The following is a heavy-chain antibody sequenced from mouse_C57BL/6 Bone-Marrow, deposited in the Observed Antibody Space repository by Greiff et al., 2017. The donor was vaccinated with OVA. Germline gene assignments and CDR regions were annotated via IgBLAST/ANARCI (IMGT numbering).Heavy chain of an antibody. D-gene: IGHD1-1*01. CDR1: GFNIKDDY. V-gene: IGHV14-4*01. CDR2: IDPENGDT. CDR3: TTISGYGSSWYFDV. Sequence: EVHLVESGAELVRPGASVKLSCTASGFNIKDDYMHWVKQRPEQGLEWIGWIDPENGDTEYASKFQGKATITADTSSNTAYLQLSSLTSEDTAVYYCTTISGYGSSWYFDVWGTGTTVTVSS. J-gene: IGHJ1*03.